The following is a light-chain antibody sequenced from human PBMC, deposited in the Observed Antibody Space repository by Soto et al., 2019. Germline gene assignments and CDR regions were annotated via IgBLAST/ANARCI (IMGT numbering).Light chain of an antibody. CDR2: GTS. CDR3: QQYGTGNSPRYS. Sequence: EIVLTQSPGTLSLSLGERATLSCRASQSVSSNYLAWYQQKPGQAPRLLIYGTSSRATGIPDRFSGSGSGTDFTLSISRLEPEDCAVYYCQQYGTGNSPRYSFGQGTRLEIK. CDR1: QSVSSNY. J-gene: IGKJ2*03. V-gene: IGKV3-20*01.